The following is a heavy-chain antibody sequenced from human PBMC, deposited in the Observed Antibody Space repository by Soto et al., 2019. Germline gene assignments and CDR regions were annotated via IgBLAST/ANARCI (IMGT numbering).Heavy chain of an antibody. CDR3: AREVRDFWSAYWYYGMDV. V-gene: IGHV4-61*01. CDR2: IYYSGST. CDR1: GGSVSSGSYY. Sequence: SETLSLTCTVSGGSVSSGSYYWSWIRQPPGKGLEWIGYIYYSGSTNYNPSLKSRVTISVDTSKNQFSLKLSSVTAADTAVYYCAREVRDFWSAYWYYGMDVWGQGTTVTVSS. J-gene: IGHJ6*02. D-gene: IGHD3-3*01.